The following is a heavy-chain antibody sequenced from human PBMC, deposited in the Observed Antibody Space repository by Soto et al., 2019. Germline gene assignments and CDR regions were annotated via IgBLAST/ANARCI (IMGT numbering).Heavy chain of an antibody. J-gene: IGHJ3*02. CDR3: ASVLPYSYYYDSSGYYHDAFDI. CDR1: GGTFSSYA. D-gene: IGHD3-22*01. V-gene: IGHV1-69*13. Sequence: SVKVSCKASGGTFSSYAISWVRQAPGQGLEWMGGIIPIFGTANYAQKFQGRVTITADESTSTAYMELSSLRSEDTAVYYCASVLPYSYYYDSSGYYHDAFDIWGRGTMVTVSS. CDR2: IIPIFGTA.